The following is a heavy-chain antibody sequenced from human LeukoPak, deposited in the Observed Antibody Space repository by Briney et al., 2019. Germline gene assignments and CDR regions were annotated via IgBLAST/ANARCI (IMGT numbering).Heavy chain of an antibody. CDR1: GFTFSSYW. CDR2: IKQDGSEK. D-gene: IGHD3-3*01. Sequence: PGGSLRLSCAAPGFTFSSYWMSWVRQAPGKGLEWVANIKQDGSEKYYVDSVKGRFTISRDNAKNSLYLQMNSLRAEDTAVYYCASYDFWSGYYEPYYFDYWGQGTLVTVSS. CDR3: ASYDFWSGYYEPYYFDY. J-gene: IGHJ4*02. V-gene: IGHV3-7*01.